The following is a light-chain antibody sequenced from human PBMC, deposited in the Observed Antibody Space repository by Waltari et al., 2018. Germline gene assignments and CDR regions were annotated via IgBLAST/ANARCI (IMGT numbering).Light chain of an antibody. CDR3: QSGDSSGTHV. V-gene: IGLV3-25*03. Sequence: SSDLPQPPSVSVSPGQTPRIPCSGTALPSRSPPGSQQKPGQAPVLVMYKGTERPLEIPDRFSASRSGTTVTLTISGVQAEDEADYYCQSGDSSGTHVFGGGTKLTVL. J-gene: IGLJ2*01. CDR2: KGT. CDR1: ALPSRS.